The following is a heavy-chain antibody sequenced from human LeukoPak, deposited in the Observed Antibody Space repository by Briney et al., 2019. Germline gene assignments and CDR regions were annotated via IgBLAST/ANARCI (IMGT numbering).Heavy chain of an antibody. J-gene: IGHJ4*02. CDR1: GFFFGDFG. V-gene: IGHV3-21*06. Sequence: GGSLRLSCAASGFFFGDFGMNWVRQSPGKGLEWVSSISPGSDFTYYADSMKGRFTISRDNAKSSLYLQMNSLRADDTAVYYCARNGELSLDYWGQGTLVTVSS. CDR3: ARNGELSLDY. D-gene: IGHD3-16*02. CDR2: ISPGSDFT.